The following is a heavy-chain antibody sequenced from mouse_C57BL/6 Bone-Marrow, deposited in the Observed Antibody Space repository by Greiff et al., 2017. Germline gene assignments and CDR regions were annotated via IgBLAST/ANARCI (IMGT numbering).Heavy chain of an antibody. CDR3: ARPITTVVERLYYYAMDY. J-gene: IGHJ4*01. Sequence: VQLQQSGPELVKPGASVKISCKASGYTFTDDYMNWVKQSHGQSLEWIGDINPNNGGTSYNQKFKGKATLTVDKSSSTAYVELRSLTSEDSAVYYWARPITTVVERLYYYAMDYWGQGTSVTVS. CDR1: GYTFTDDY. V-gene: IGHV1-26*01. D-gene: IGHD1-1*01. CDR2: INPNNGGT.